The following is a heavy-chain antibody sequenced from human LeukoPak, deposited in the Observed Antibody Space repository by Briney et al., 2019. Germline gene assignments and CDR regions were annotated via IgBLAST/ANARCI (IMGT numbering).Heavy chain of an antibody. J-gene: IGHJ4*02. D-gene: IGHD3-10*01. CDR1: GYRFSDYY. V-gene: IGHV3-11*01. CDR3: ATYMVLSPCAY. CDR2: VSASGNIL. Sequence: GGSLRLSCAASGYRFSDYYFCCIRQAPGKGLEWISFVSASGNILDHADSVKGRFTISRDNAKTSVYLQMNNMQAEDTAFYHCATYMVLSPCAYWGPGTLVTVSS.